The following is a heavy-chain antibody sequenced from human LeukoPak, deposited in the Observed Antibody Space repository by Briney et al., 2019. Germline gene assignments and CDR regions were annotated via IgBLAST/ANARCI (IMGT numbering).Heavy chain of an antibody. CDR2: ISGSGGST. V-gene: IGHV3-23*01. D-gene: IGHD5-18*01. Sequence: PGGSLRLSCAASGFTFSSYAMSWVRQAPGKGLEWVSGISGSGGSTYYADSVKGRFTISRDNSKNTLYLQMNSLRAEDTAVYYCAKDPPRGYSYGYRDYWGQGTLVTVSS. J-gene: IGHJ4*02. CDR1: GFTFSSYA. CDR3: AKDPPRGYSYGYRDY.